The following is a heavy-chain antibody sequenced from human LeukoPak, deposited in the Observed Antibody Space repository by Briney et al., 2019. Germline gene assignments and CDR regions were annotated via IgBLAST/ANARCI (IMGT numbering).Heavy chain of an antibody. CDR1: GFSVSGIH. J-gene: IGHJ4*02. D-gene: IGHD3-16*01. CDR2: IYSGGST. CDR3: ARDRGEGGFDY. Sequence: GGSLRLSCVASGFSVSGIHMNWVRQAPGKGLEWVSVIYSGGSTYYADSVKGRFTISRDNSKNTLYLQMNSLRAEDTAVYYCARDRGEGGFDYWGQGTLVTVSS. V-gene: IGHV3-53*01.